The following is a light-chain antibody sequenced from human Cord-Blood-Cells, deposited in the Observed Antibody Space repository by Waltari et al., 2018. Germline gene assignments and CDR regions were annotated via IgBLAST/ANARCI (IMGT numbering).Light chain of an antibody. CDR1: VLAKKY. CDR2: KDS. Sequence: SYELTQPSSVSVSPGQTARITCSGDVLAKKYDGGFTQKPGQAPVRVIYKDSERPSGIPERFAGLSAGTTVTLTSSGGQVEDGGGFYCYSAADNNVVFGGGTKLTVL. CDR3: YSAADNNVV. J-gene: IGLJ2*01. V-gene: IGLV3-27*01.